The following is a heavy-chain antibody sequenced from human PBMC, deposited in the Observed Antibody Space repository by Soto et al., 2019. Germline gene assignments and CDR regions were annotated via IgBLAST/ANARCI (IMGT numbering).Heavy chain of an antibody. J-gene: IGHJ2*01. CDR3: ARDSVYWYFDL. CDR1: GFTFSDYY. D-gene: IGHD2-8*01. V-gene: IGHV3-11*01. CDR2: ISRSGTTI. Sequence: ESGGGLVKPGGSLRLSCAASGFTFSDYYMSWIRQAPGKGLEWVSYISRSGTTIYYADSVKGRFTISRDNAKNSLYLQMNSLRAEDTALYYCARDSVYWYFDLWGRGTLVTVSS.